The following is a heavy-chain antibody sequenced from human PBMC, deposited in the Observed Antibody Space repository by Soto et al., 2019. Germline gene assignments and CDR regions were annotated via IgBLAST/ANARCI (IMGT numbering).Heavy chain of an antibody. Sequence: GGSLRLSCAASGFTFDSYSMSWVRQAPGKGLEWVANIKRDGGETYYVDSVKGRFTISRAKNSVYLQMNNLRADDTAVYYCARAMTRGYSTYWPLDYWGQGTLVTVSS. V-gene: IGHV3-7*01. CDR3: ARAMTRGYSTYWPLDY. CDR2: IKRDGGET. J-gene: IGHJ4*02. D-gene: IGHD6-13*01. CDR1: GFTFDSYS.